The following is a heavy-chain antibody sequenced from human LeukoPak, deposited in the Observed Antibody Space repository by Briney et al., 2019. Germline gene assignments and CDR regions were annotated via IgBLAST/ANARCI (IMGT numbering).Heavy chain of an antibody. CDR1: GFTVSSNY. Sequence: GGSLRLSCAASGFTVSSNYMSWVRQAPGKGLEWVSAIYSGGSTYYADSVKGRFTISRDNSKNTLYLQMNSLRAEDTAVYYCVRDSVGLHYFNYWGQGTLVTVSS. V-gene: IGHV3-53*01. CDR2: IYSGGST. D-gene: IGHD1-26*01. J-gene: IGHJ4*02. CDR3: VRDSVGLHYFNY.